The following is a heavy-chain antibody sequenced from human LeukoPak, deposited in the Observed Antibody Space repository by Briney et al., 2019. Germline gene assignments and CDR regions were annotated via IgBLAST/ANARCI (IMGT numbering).Heavy chain of an antibody. CDR1: GYSFTTYW. CDR3: ARDRGNQRGYYYYYMDV. CDR2: IYPSDSDT. J-gene: IGHJ6*03. Sequence: GESLKISCKGSGYSFTTYWIGWVRQMPGKGLEWMGIIYPSDSDTRYSPSFQGQVTISADKSISTAYLQWSSLKASDTAMYYCARDRGNQRGYYYYYMDVWGKGTTVTVSS. V-gene: IGHV5-51*01. D-gene: IGHD1-14*01.